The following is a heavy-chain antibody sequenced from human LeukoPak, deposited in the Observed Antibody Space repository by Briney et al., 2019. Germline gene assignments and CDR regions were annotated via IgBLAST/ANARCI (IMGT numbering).Heavy chain of an antibody. J-gene: IGHJ4*02. Sequence: GGSLRLSCAASGFTFSSYWMNWARQAPGKGLEWVASINHNGNVNYYVDSVKGRFTISRDNSKSTLYLQMNSLRAEDTAVYYCAKGAWLDYWGQGTLVTVSS. CDR1: GFTFSSYW. CDR3: AKGAWLDY. CDR2: INHNGNVN. V-gene: IGHV3-7*03.